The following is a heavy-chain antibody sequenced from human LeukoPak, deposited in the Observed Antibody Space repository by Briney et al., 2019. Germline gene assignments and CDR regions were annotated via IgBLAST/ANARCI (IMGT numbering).Heavy chain of an antibody. CDR1: GFTFSSYA. CDR2: ISSNGGST. J-gene: IGHJ4*02. CDR3: ARDSAYYYGSGSYVPFDY. D-gene: IGHD3-10*01. V-gene: IGHV3-64*01. Sequence: GGSLRRSCAASGFTFSSYAMHWVRQAPGKGLEYVSAISSNGGSTYYANSVKGRFTISRANSKNTLYLQMGSLRAEDMAVYYCARDSAYYYGSGSYVPFDYWGQGTLVTVSS.